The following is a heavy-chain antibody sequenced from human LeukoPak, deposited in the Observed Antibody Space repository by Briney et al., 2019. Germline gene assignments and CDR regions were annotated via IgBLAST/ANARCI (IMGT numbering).Heavy chain of an antibody. Sequence: ASVKVSCKASGYTFTSYGISWVRQAPGQGLEWMGWISAYNGNTNYAQKLQGRVTMTTDTSTSTAYMELRSLRSDDTAVYYCASGYSSGWYSSNPAANLDYWGQGTLVTVSS. J-gene: IGHJ4*02. CDR2: ISAYNGNT. D-gene: IGHD6-19*01. V-gene: IGHV1-18*01. CDR1: GYTFTSYG. CDR3: ASGYSSGWYSSNPAANLDY.